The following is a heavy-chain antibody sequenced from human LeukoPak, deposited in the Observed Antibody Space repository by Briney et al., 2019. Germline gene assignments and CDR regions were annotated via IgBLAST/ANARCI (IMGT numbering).Heavy chain of an antibody. V-gene: IGHV1-69*01. CDR1: GGTFSSYA. Sequence: SVKVSCKASGGTFSSYAISWVRQAPGQGLEWMGGIIPIFGTANYAQKFQGRVTITADESTSTAYMELSSLRSEDTAVYYCARERPGGAYCGGDCSGLDAFDIWGQGTMVTVSS. CDR3: ARERPGGAYCGGDCSGLDAFDI. J-gene: IGHJ3*02. CDR2: IIPIFGTA. D-gene: IGHD2-21*02.